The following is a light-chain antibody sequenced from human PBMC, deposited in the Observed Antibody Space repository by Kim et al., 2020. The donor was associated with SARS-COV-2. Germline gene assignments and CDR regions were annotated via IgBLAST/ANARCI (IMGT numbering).Light chain of an antibody. CDR3: QAWDNNIGV. V-gene: IGLV3-1*01. CDR1: NLGDKY. J-gene: IGLJ2*01. Sequence: SYELTQPPSMSVSPGQTASITCSGDNLGDKYVCWYQQKAGQSPVLVIYDDKKRPSGIPERFSGSNSGNTATLTISGTQAMDEADYYCQAWDNNIGVFGGGTKVTVL. CDR2: DDK.